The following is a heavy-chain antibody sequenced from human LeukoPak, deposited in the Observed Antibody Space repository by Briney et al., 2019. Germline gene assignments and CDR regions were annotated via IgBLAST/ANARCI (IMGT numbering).Heavy chain of an antibody. CDR1: GGSFSGYY. Sequence: SETLSLTCAVYGGSFSGYYWSWIRQPPGKGLEWIGEINHSGSTNHNPSLKSRVTISVDTSKNQFSLKLSSVTAADTAVYYCARRVPYGSGRRWFDPWGQGTLVTVSS. CDR3: ARRVPYGSGRRWFDP. J-gene: IGHJ5*02. D-gene: IGHD3-10*01. V-gene: IGHV4-34*01. CDR2: INHSGST.